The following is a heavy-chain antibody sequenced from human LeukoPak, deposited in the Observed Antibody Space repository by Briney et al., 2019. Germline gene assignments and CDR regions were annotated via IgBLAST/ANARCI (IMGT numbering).Heavy chain of an antibody. J-gene: IGHJ4*02. Sequence: SETLSLTCTVSGGSISSSSYYWGWIRQPPGKGLGWIGSIYYSGSTYYNPSLKSRVTISVDTSKNQFSLKLSSVTAADTAVYYCYVLPDYWGQGTLVTVSS. V-gene: IGHV4-39*01. D-gene: IGHD3-16*01. CDR3: YVLPDY. CDR2: IYYSGST. CDR1: GGSISSSSYY.